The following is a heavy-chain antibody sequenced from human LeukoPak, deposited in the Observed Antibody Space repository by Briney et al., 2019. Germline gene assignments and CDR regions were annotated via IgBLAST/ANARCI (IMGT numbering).Heavy chain of an antibody. CDR2: ISGSGGST. CDR3: AKDTPGRLFGELQYYFDY. V-gene: IGHV3-23*01. CDR1: GFTFNSYA. Sequence: GGSLRHSCAASGFTFNSYAMSWVRQAPGKGLEWVSAISGSGGSTYYADSVKGRFTISRDNSKNTLYLQMNSLRAEDTAVYYCAKDTPGRLFGELQYYFDYWGQGTLVTVSS. J-gene: IGHJ4*02. D-gene: IGHD3-10*02.